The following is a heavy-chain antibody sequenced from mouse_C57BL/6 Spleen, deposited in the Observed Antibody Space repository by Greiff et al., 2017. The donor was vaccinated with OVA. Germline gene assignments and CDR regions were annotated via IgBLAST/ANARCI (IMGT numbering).Heavy chain of an antibody. CDR2: INPNNGGT. J-gene: IGHJ1*03. CDR3: ARSLGRDWYFDV. Sequence: EVMLVESGPELVKPGASVKMSCKASGYTFTDYNMHWVKQSHGKSLEWIGYINPNNGGTSYNQKFKGKATLTVNKSSSTAYMELRSLTSEDSAVYYCARSLGRDWYFDVWGTGTTVTVSS. V-gene: IGHV1-22*01. D-gene: IGHD4-1*01. CDR1: GYTFTDYN.